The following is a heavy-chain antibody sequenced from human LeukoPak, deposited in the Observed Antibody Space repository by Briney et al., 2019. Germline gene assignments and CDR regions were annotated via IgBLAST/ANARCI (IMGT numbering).Heavy chain of an antibody. Sequence: SETLSLTCAVYGGSFSGYYWSWIRQPPGKGLEWIGEINHSGSTNYNPSLKSRVTISVDTSKNQFSLKLTSVTAADTAVYYCARKGYSISWYSPWGQGTLVTVSS. CDR3: ARKGYSISWYSP. CDR1: GGSFSGYY. D-gene: IGHD6-13*01. CDR2: INHSGST. J-gene: IGHJ5*02. V-gene: IGHV4-34*01.